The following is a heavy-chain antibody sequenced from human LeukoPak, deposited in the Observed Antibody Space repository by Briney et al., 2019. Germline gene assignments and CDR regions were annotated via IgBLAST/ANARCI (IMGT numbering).Heavy chain of an antibody. CDR3: ARSPSLEWLLWFDY. CDR1: GGTFSSYA. Sequence: SVNVSCKASGGTFSSYAISWVRQAPGQGLEWMGGIIPIFGTPNYAQKFQGRVTITANESTSTAYMERSSLRSEKTAVYSCARSPSLEWLLWFDYWGQGTLVTASS. CDR2: IIPIFGTP. J-gene: IGHJ4*02. V-gene: IGHV1-69*01. D-gene: IGHD3-3*01.